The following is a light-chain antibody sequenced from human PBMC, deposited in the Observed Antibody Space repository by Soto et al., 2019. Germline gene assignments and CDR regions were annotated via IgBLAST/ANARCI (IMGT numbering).Light chain of an antibody. CDR3: QPSSTWHPECT. V-gene: IGKV3-11*01. CDR1: QSVGSH. Sequence: EIVLTQSPATLSLSPGERATLSCRASQSVGSHLTWYQQKPGQPPRLLIYDTFNRATGIPDRSSGRGSGPDLTLTISSLDPAYFAVYYFQPSSTWHPECTSGLGTNVDIK. J-gene: IGKJ3*01. CDR2: DTF.